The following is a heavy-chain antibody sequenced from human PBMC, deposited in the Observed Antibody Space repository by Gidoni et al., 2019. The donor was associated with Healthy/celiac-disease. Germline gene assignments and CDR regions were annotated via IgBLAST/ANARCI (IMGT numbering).Heavy chain of an antibody. J-gene: IGHJ6*03. CDR3: ARGANHPRGPIAARVYYMDV. Sequence: QVQLQQWGAGLLKPSETLSLTCAVYGGSFSGYYWSWIRQPPGKGLEWIGEINHSGSTNYNPSLKSRVTISVDTSKNQCSLKLSSVTAADTAVYYCARGANHPRGPIAARVYYMDVWGKGTTVTVSS. CDR1: GGSFSGYY. D-gene: IGHD6-6*01. CDR2: INHSGST. V-gene: IGHV4-34*01.